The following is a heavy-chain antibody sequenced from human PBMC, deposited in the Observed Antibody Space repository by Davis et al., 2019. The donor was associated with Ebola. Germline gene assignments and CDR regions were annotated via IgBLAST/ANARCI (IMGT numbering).Heavy chain of an antibody. D-gene: IGHD1-7*01. CDR2: INHSGST. CDR1: GGSFSGYY. J-gene: IGHJ4*02. Sequence: PSETLSLTCAVYGGSFSGYYWSWIRQPPGKGLEWIGEINHSGSTNYNPSLKSRVTISVDTSKNQFSLKLSSVTAADTAVYYCARANWNYVFDYWGQGTLVTVSS. V-gene: IGHV4-34*01. CDR3: ARANWNYVFDY.